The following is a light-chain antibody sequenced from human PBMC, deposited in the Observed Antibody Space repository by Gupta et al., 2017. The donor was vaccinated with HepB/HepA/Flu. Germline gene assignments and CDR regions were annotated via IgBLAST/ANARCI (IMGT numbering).Light chain of an antibody. J-gene: IGLJ1*01. V-gene: IGLV4-69*01. CDR1: SGHSRLA. CDR2: ISSDGRH. Sequence: QLVLTQSPSASASVGASVKLTCTLSSGHSRLAIAWHQRQPEKGPRFLMTISSDGRHTKGDGIPDRFAGSSSGAERYLTISSLQSDDEADYYCQTWAPGFGYAFGTGTKVSVL. CDR3: QTWAPGFGYA.